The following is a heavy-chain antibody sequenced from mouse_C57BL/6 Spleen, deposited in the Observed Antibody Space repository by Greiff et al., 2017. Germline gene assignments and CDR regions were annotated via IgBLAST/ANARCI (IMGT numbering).Heavy chain of an antibody. J-gene: IGHJ3*01. CDR2: IDPSDSET. CDR3: ARGWDRSWFAY. V-gene: IGHV1-52*01. D-gene: IGHD3-3*01. Sequence: VKLQQPGAELVRPGSSVKLSCKASGYTFTSYWMHWVKQRPIQGLEWIGNIDPSDSETHYNQKFKDKATLTVDKSSSTAYMQLSSLTSEDSAVYYCARGWDRSWFAYWGQGTLVTVSA. CDR1: GYTFTSYW.